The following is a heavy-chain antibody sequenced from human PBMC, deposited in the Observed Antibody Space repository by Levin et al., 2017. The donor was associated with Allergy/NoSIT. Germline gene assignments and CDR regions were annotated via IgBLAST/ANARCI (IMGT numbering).Heavy chain of an antibody. CDR2: IYPGDSDT. Sequence: GGSLRLSCQGSGYNFSTDWIAWVRQMPGKGLEWMGIIYPGDSDTRYSPSFQGQVTFSADKTISTAYLQWSSLEASDTAIYYCARRRYYEGSGSGYYYGLDVWGQGTTVTVSS. D-gene: IGHD3-22*01. V-gene: IGHV5-51*01. J-gene: IGHJ6*02. CDR3: ARRRYYEGSGSGYYYGLDV. CDR1: GYNFSTDW.